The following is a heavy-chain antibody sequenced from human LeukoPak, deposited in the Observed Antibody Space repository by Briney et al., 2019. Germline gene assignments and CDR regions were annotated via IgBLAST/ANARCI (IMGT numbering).Heavy chain of an antibody. CDR1: GFTFISYA. Sequence: GASLRLSCAASGFTFISYAIGSVRPAPRGGLEWVSAISGSGGSTYYADSVKGRFTISRDNSKHSLYLQMNSMTAEDTAVYYSAKDRESIVGATSFDYWGQGTLVTVSS. V-gene: IGHV3-23*01. D-gene: IGHD1-26*01. CDR3: AKDRESIVGATSFDY. J-gene: IGHJ4*02. CDR2: ISGSGGST.